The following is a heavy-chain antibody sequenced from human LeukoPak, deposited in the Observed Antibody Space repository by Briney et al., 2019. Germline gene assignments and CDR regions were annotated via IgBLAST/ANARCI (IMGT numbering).Heavy chain of an antibody. D-gene: IGHD3-10*01. V-gene: IGHV6-1*01. CDR1: GDSVSSNSAA. J-gene: IGHJ4*02. Sequence: SQTLSLTCAISGDSVSSNSAAWNWIRQSPSRGLEWLGRTYYRSKWYNDYAVSVKSRITINPDTSKNQFSLKLSSVTAADTAVYYCARPRDASGSPQEYYFDYWGQGTLVTVSS. CDR3: ARPRDASGSPQEYYFDY. CDR2: TYYRSKWYN.